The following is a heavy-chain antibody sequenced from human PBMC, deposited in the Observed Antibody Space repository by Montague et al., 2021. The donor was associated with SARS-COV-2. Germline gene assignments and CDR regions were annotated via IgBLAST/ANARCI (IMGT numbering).Heavy chain of an antibody. J-gene: IGHJ3*02. CDR1: GFTFSSYA. CDR2: ISYDGSNK. CDR3: AIELELSAFDI. V-gene: IGHV3-30*04. Sequence: SLRLSCAASGFTFSSYAMHWVRQAPGKGLEWVAVISYDGSNKYYVDSVKGRFTISRYNPKNTLYLQMNSLRAEDTAVYYCAIELELSAFDIWGQGTMVTVSS. D-gene: IGHD1-7*01.